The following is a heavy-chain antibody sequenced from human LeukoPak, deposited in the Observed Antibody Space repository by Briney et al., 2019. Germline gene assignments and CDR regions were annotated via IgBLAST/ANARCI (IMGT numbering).Heavy chain of an antibody. V-gene: IGHV3-49*04. D-gene: IGHD3-22*01. CDR3: TRALPCYYDSSGYLNY. CDR1: GFTFGDYA. J-gene: IGHJ4*02. Sequence: PGGSLRLSCTASGFTFGDYAMSWVRQAPGKGLEWVGFIRSKAYGGTTEYAASVKGGFTISRDDYKSIAYVQTNSLKTEDTAVYYCTRALPCYYDSSGYLNYWGQGTLVTVSS. CDR2: IRSKAYGGTT.